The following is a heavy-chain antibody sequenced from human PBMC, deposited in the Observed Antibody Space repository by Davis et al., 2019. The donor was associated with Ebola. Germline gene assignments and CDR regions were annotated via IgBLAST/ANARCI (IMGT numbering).Heavy chain of an antibody. Sequence: PSETLSLTCAVYGGSFSGYYWSWIRQPPGKGLEWIGEINHSGSTNYNPSLKSRVTISVDTSKNQFSLKLSSVTAADTAVYYCARGLRNYYGSGSHPFDYWGQGTLVTVSS. D-gene: IGHD3-10*01. CDR3: ARGLRNYYGSGSHPFDY. V-gene: IGHV4-34*01. J-gene: IGHJ4*02. CDR2: INHSGST. CDR1: GGSFSGYY.